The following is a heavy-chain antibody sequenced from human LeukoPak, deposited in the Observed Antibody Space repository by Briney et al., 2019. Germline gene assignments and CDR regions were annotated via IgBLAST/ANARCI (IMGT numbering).Heavy chain of an antibody. J-gene: IGHJ6*02. CDR2: ISYDGSNK. Sequence: PGGSLRLSCAASGFTFSSYGMHWVRQAPGKGLEWVAVISYDGSNKYYADSVKGRFTISRDNSKNTLYLQMNSLRAEDTAVYYCAKEGFIVAAAGAADYYYYYGMDVWGQGTTVTVSS. CDR1: GFTFSSYG. V-gene: IGHV3-30*18. CDR3: AKEGFIVAAAGAADYYYYYGMDV. D-gene: IGHD6-13*01.